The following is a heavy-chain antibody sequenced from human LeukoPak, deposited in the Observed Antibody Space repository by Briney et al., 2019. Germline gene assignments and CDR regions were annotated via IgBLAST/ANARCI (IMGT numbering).Heavy chain of an antibody. D-gene: IGHD5-18*01. J-gene: IGHJ3*02. Sequence: PSETLSLTCTVSGGSISSYYWSWIRQPPGKGLEWIGYIYHSGSTNYNPSLKSRVTISVDTSKNQFSLKLSSVTAADTAVYYCARDHDTGNAFDIWGQGTMVTVSS. CDR1: GGSISSYY. V-gene: IGHV4-59*01. CDR2: IYHSGST. CDR3: ARDHDTGNAFDI.